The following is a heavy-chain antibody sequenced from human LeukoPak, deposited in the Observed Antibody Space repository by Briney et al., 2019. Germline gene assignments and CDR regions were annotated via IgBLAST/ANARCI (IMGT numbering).Heavy chain of an antibody. V-gene: IGHV3-30*04. CDR2: ISYDGSNK. D-gene: IGHD5-12*01. CDR1: GFTFSSYA. CDR3: ARESREPGYDYFDY. Sequence: PGGSLRLSCAASGFTFSSYAMHWVRQAPGKGLEWVAVISYDGSNKYYADSVKGRFTISRDNSKNTLYLQMNSLRAEDTAVYYCARESREPGYDYFDYWGQGTLVTVSS. J-gene: IGHJ4*02.